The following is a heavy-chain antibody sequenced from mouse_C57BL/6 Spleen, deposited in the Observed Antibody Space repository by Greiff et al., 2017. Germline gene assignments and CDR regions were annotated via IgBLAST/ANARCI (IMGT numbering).Heavy chain of an antibody. CDR1: GYTFTSYW. V-gene: IGHV1-50*01. J-gene: IGHJ2*01. D-gene: IGHD2-5*01. CDR3: ARGWGSNYGTFDY. CDR2: IDPSDSYT. Sequence: QVQLQQPGAELVKPGASVKLSCKASGYTFTSYWMQWVKQRPGQGLEWIGEIDPSDSYTNYNQKFKGKATLTVDTSSSTAYMQLSSLTSEDSAVYYCARGWGSNYGTFDYGGQGTTLTVSS.